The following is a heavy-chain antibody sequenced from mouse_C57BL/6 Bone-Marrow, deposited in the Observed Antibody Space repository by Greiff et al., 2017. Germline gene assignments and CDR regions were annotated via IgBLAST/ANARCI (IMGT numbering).Heavy chain of an antibody. Sequence: VQLQQSGPELVKPGASVKISCKASGYSFTGYYMNWVKQSPEKSLEWIGEINPSTGGTTYNQKFKAKATLTVDKSSSTAYMQLKSLTSEDSAVYYCARRNYGNYGAWFAYWGQGTLVTVSA. CDR2: INPSTGGT. CDR1: GYSFTGYY. D-gene: IGHD2-1*01. J-gene: IGHJ3*01. V-gene: IGHV1-42*01. CDR3: ARRNYGNYGAWFAY.